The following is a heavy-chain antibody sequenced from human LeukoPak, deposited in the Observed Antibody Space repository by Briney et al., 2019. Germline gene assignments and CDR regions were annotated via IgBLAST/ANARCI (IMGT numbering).Heavy chain of an antibody. CDR1: GGSISTYY. Sequence: SETLSLTCTVSGGSISTYYWSWIRQPAGKGLEWIGRIYTSGSTNYNPSLKSRVTMSVDKSKNQFSLKLSSVTAADTAVYYCARGGYSGYDYVNYFDYWGQGTLLTVSS. CDR2: IYTSGST. J-gene: IGHJ4*02. CDR3: ARGGYSGYDYVNYFDY. V-gene: IGHV4-4*07. D-gene: IGHD5-12*01.